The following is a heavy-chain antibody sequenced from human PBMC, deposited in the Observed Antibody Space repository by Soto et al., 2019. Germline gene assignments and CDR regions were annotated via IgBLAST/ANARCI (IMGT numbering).Heavy chain of an antibody. D-gene: IGHD4-4*01. CDR1: GFTFNAYA. Sequence: EVQLLESGGTLVQPGGSLRLSCAASGFTFNAYAMTWVRHPPGKGLEWVSAIGGSGGNRYYAASVKGRFTISRDNSKYTVDLQMSSLRAEDTAVYFCAKMASDYVNFLDFWGQGTLVTVSS. V-gene: IGHV3-23*01. J-gene: IGHJ4*02. CDR2: IGGSGGNR. CDR3: AKMASDYVNFLDF.